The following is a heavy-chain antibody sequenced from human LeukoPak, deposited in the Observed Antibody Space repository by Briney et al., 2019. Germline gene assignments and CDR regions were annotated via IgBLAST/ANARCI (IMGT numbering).Heavy chain of an antibody. Sequence: GSSVKVSCKASGGTFSSYAISWVRQAHGQGLEWMGGIIPIFGTANYAQKFQGRVTITTDESTSTAYMELSSLRSEDTAVYYCARRVGATVSFDYWGQGTLVTVSS. CDR1: GGTFSSYA. V-gene: IGHV1-69*05. J-gene: IGHJ4*02. D-gene: IGHD1-26*01. CDR2: IIPIFGTA. CDR3: ARRVGATVSFDY.